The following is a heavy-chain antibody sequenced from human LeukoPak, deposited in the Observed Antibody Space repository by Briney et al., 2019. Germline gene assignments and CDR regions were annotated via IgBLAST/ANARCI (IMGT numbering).Heavy chain of an antibody. V-gene: IGHV1-18*01. D-gene: IGHD3-22*01. Sequence: ASVKVSCKASGYTFTSYGISWVRQAPGQGLEWMGWISAYNGNTNYAQKLQGRVTMTRDTSISTAYMELSRLRSDDTAVYYCARDGDSSGYYLAFDIWGQGTMVTVSS. CDR3: ARDGDSSGYYLAFDI. CDR2: ISAYNGNT. CDR1: GYTFTSYG. J-gene: IGHJ3*02.